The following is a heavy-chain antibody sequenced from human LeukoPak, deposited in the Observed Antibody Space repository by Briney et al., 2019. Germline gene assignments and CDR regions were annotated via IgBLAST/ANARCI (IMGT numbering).Heavy chain of an antibody. CDR2: VYFDGDT. CDR1: GDSIHSVYYF. D-gene: IGHD6-6*01. V-gene: IGHV4-39*01. J-gene: IGHJ6*03. Sequence: SETLSLTCTVSGDSIHSVYYFWGWIRQPPGKGLEWIGSVYFDGDTSYSPSLKSRVIISVDTSKNQFSLNLTSVTAADTALYYCTRHRKSARNYLYYYMDVWGKGTTVTVSS. CDR3: TRHRKSARNYLYYYMDV.